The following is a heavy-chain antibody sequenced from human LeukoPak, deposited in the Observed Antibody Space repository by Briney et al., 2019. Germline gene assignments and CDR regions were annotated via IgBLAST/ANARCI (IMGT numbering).Heavy chain of an antibody. Sequence: SETLSLTCTVSGGSINGYYWSWIRQPPGKGLEWIGSIYHSGSTYYNPSLKSRVIISVDTTKNQFSLNMRSVTAADTAVYYCARTYYGDNWFDPWGQGTLVTVSS. CDR1: GGSINGYY. D-gene: IGHD3-10*01. CDR2: IYHSGST. J-gene: IGHJ5*02. CDR3: ARTYYGDNWFDP. V-gene: IGHV4-38-2*02.